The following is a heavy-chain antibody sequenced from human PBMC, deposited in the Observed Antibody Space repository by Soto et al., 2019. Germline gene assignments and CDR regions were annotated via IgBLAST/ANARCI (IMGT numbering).Heavy chain of an antibody. CDR1: GYTFTGYY. V-gene: IGHV1-2*04. D-gene: IGHD3-22*01. J-gene: IGHJ5*02. CDR2: INPNSGGT. Sequence: ASVKVSCKASGYTFTGYYMHWVRQAPGQGLEWMGWINPNSGGTNYAQKFQGWVTMTRDTSISTAYMELSRLRSDDTAVYYCARETYYDSSGPSFDPWGQGTLVTVS. CDR3: ARETYYDSSGPSFDP.